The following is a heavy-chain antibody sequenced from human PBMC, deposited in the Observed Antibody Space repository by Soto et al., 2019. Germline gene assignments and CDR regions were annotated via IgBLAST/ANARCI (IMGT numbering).Heavy chain of an antibody. Sequence: QVQLVESGGGVVQPWRSLRLSCAASGFTFSSYAMHWVRQAQGKGLEWVAVISYDGSNKYYADSVKGRFTISRDNSKNTLYLQMNSLRAEDTAVYYCARDRDYDFWSGYSLYYYYDGMDVWDQGTTVTVSS. J-gene: IGHJ6*02. CDR3: ARDRDYDFWSGYSLYYYYDGMDV. CDR2: ISYDGSNK. D-gene: IGHD3-3*01. CDR1: GFTFSSYA. V-gene: IGHV3-30-3*01.